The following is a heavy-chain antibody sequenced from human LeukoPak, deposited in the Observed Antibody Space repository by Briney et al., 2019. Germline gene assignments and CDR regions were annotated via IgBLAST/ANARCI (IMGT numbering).Heavy chain of an antibody. D-gene: IGHD3-22*01. Sequence: KPSETLSLTCTVSGGSISSSSYYWGWIRQPPGKGLEWIGTISYSASTYYNPSLKSRITISVDTSKNQFSLKLTSVTAADTAVYYCASASMIVVIINPLFDYWGQGSLVTVSS. CDR1: GGSISSSSYY. CDR3: ASASMIVVIINPLFDY. J-gene: IGHJ4*02. CDR2: ISYSAST. V-gene: IGHV4-39*01.